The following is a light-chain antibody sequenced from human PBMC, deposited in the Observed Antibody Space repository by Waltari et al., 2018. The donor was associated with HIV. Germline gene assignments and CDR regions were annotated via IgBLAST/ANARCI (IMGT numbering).Light chain of an antibody. Sequence: EIVMTQSPATVSVSPGEGATLSCRASHSIGHNLAWHQHRPGQAPRLLIYSASTRATGIPARFSGSGSGTQFTLTIDSLQSEDFAIYYCQHYNNWPYTFGQGTRLEIK. V-gene: IGKV3-15*01. J-gene: IGKJ2*01. CDR1: HSIGHN. CDR2: SAS. CDR3: QHYNNWPYT.